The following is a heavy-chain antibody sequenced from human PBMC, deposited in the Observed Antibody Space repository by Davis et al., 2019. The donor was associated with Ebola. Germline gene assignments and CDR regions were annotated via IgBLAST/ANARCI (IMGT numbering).Heavy chain of an antibody. CDR1: GYTFTSYY. V-gene: IGHV1-18*04. D-gene: IGHD6-19*01. CDR3: ARDTVAGTLGY. Sequence: ASVKVSCKASGYTFTSYYIHWVRQAPGQGLEWMGWISAYNGNTNYAQKLQGRVTMTTDTSTSTAYMELRSLRSDDTAVYYCARDTVAGTLGYWGQGTLVTVSS. J-gene: IGHJ4*02. CDR2: ISAYNGNT.